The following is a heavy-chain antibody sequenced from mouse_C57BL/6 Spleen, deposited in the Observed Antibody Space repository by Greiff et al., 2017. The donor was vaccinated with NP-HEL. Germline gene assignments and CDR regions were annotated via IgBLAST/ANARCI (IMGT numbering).Heavy chain of an antibody. Sequence: EVMLVESGGGLVKPGGSLKLSCAASGFTFSDYGMHWVRQAPEKGLEWVAYISSGSSTIYYADTVKGRFTISRDNAKNTLFLQMTSLRSEDTAMYYCARPNYYGSNWYFDVWHRDHGHRLL. CDR1: GFTFSDYG. D-gene: IGHD1-1*01. CDR3: ARPNYYGSNWYFDV. V-gene: IGHV5-17*01. CDR2: ISSGSSTI. J-gene: IGHJ1*03.